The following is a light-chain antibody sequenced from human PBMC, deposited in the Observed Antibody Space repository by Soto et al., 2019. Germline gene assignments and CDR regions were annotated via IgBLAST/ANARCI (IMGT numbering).Light chain of an antibody. CDR2: KAS. J-gene: IGKJ4*01. CDR1: QSISTW. V-gene: IGKV1-5*03. CDR3: QQYNTYPVT. Sequence: DIQMTQSPSTLSASVGDRVTITCRASQSISTWLAWYQHKPGKAPQPLISKASSLESGVPSRFRGSGSGTEFTLSISSLQPDDFATYYCQQYNTYPVTFGGGTKVDIK.